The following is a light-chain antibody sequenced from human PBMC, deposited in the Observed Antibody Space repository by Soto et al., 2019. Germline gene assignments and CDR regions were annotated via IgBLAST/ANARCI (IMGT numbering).Light chain of an antibody. CDR2: EGS. V-gene: IGLV2-23*01. Sequence: QSVLTQPASVSGSPGQSITISCTGTSSDVGNYNLVSWYQQHPGKAPKLMIYEGSKRPSGVSNRFSGSKSDNTASLTISGLQAEDEAHYYCCSCARGSTYVFGTGTKVTVL. CDR1: SSDVGNYNL. J-gene: IGLJ1*01. CDR3: CSCARGSTYV.